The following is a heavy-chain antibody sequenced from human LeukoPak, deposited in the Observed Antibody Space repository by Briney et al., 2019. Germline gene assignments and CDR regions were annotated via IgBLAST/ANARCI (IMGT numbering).Heavy chain of an antibody. Sequence: ASVKVSCKASGYTFTSSDINWGRQATGQGLESMGWTNPNSGNTGYAQKFQGRVTMTRNTSISTAYMELSSLTSEDTAVYYCARGVATATTKPSWFDPCGQGTLVTVSS. CDR3: ARGVATATTKPSWFDP. CDR1: GYTFTSSD. V-gene: IGHV1-8*01. CDR2: TNPNSGNT. D-gene: IGHD4-17*01. J-gene: IGHJ5*02.